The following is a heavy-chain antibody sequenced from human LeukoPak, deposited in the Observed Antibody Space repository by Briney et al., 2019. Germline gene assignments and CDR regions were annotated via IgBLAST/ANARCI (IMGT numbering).Heavy chain of an antibody. CDR2: IHYSGST. CDR1: SGSISSYAYF. CDR3: AKTHFYNSSGYYFPFDS. D-gene: IGHD3-22*01. Sequence: PSETLSLTCTVSSGSISSYAYFWGWIRQPPGKALEWIGTIHYSGSTYYNPSLESRVTISVDTSKNQFSLRLSSVTAADTAVYYCAKTHFYNSSGYYFPFDSWSQGTLVTVSS. V-gene: IGHV4-39*07. J-gene: IGHJ4*02.